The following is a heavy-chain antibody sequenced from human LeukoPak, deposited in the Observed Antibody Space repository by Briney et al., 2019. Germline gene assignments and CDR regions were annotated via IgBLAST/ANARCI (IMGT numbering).Heavy chain of an antibody. V-gene: IGHV1-18*04. J-gene: IGHJ5*01. CDR3: ARVKLPQGNWFDP. CDR1: GYTFSNNG. Sequence: ASVKVSCKASGYTFSNNGTSWVRQAPGQGLEWMGWISAYNGNTNYAQKFQGRVTMTTDTSTTTAYMELRSLRSDDTAVYYCARVKLPQGNWFDPWGQGTLVIVSS. D-gene: IGHD4-23*01. CDR2: ISAYNGNT.